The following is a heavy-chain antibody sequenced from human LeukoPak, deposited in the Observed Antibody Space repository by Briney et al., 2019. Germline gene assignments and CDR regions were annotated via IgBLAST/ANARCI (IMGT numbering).Heavy chain of an antibody. J-gene: IGHJ4*02. CDR3: ARDYDSRGYSPAA. V-gene: IGHV3-30*03. CDR2: ISYDGSNK. D-gene: IGHD3-22*01. CDR1: GFTFSSYG. Sequence: GGSLRLSCAASGFTFSSYGMHWVRQAPGKGLEWVAVISYDGSNKYYADSVKGRFTISRDNSKNTLYLQMNGLRAEDTAVYYCARDYDSRGYSPAARGQGTLVTVSS.